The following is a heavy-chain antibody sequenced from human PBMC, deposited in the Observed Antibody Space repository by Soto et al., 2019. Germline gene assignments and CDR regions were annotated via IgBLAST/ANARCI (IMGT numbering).Heavy chain of an antibody. J-gene: IGHJ4*02. Sequence: QLRLQESGPGLVKPSETLSLTCTVSGDSIISTNYYWGWIRQSPGKGLEWIGSIYYSGSTYYNPSLKSRVTMSVDSAKNQFSLKLSSVTAADRAVYFCGRHVDDVVPTITFGFDYWGQGTLVTVSS. V-gene: IGHV4-39*01. CDR1: GDSIISTNYY. CDR2: IYYSGST. CDR3: GRHVDDVVPTITFGFDY. D-gene: IGHD5-12*01.